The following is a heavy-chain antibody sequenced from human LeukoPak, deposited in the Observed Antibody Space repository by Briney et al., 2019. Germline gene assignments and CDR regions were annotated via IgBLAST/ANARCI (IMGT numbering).Heavy chain of an antibody. CDR3: ASTTIFGVVTDDNWFDP. D-gene: IGHD3-3*01. J-gene: IGHJ5*02. CDR2: SYYSGST. Sequence: SQTLSLTCTVSGGSISSGDYHWSWIRQPPGKGLEWIGYSYYSGSTYYNPSLKSRVTISVDTSKNQFSLKLSSVTAADTAVYYCASTTIFGVVTDDNWFDPWGQGTLVTVSS. V-gene: IGHV4-30-4*08. CDR1: GGSISSGDYH.